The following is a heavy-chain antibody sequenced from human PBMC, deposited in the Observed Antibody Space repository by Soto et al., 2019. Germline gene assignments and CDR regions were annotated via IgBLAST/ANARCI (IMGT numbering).Heavy chain of an antibody. J-gene: IGHJ4*02. CDR2: ISGSGQST. CDR3: ARAHDFWIYYFDY. Sequence: EVQLLESGGGLVQPGGSLRLSCAASGFTFSNYAMSWVRQAPGKGLEWVSGISGSGQSTYYADSVKGRFTISRDNSKNTLYLQRNSLRAEDTAVYYCARAHDFWIYYFDYWCQGTLVTVSS. D-gene: IGHD3-3*01. V-gene: IGHV3-23*01. CDR1: GFTFSNYA.